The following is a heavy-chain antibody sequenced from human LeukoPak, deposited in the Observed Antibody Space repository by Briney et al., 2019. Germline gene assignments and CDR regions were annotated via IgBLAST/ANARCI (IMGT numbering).Heavy chain of an antibody. V-gene: IGHV4-30-2*01. CDR2: IYHSGST. J-gene: IGHJ6*03. Sequence: SQTLSLTCTVSGGSISSGGYYWSWIRQPPGKGLEWIGYIYHSGSTYYNPSLKSRVTISVDRSKNQFSLKLSSVTAADTAVYYCASSLAGLPAANRPNYYYMDVWGKGTTVTVSS. CDR1: GGSISSGGYY. D-gene: IGHD2-2*01. CDR3: ASSLAGLPAANRPNYYYMDV.